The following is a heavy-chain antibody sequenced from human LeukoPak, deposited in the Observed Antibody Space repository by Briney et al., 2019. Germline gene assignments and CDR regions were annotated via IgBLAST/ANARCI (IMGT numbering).Heavy chain of an antibody. D-gene: IGHD6-6*01. Sequence: GASVKVSCKASGYTFTCYDINWVRQATGQGLEWMGWMNPNSGNTGYAQKFQGRVTITADESTSTAYMELSRLRSDDTAVYYCALAARPQGPHPGGVFDYWGQGTLVTVSS. J-gene: IGHJ4*02. CDR2: MNPNSGNT. CDR3: ALAARPQGPHPGGVFDY. V-gene: IGHV1-8*01. CDR1: GYTFTCYD.